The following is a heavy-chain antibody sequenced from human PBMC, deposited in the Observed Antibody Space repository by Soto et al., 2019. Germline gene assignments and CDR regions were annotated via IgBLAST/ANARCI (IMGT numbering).Heavy chain of an antibody. D-gene: IGHD5-18*01. CDR3: ARAAEIQLWSSHFGL. CDR1: GGTFSSYA. V-gene: IGHV1-69*12. CDR2: IIPIFGTA. J-gene: IGHJ2*01. Sequence: QVQLVQSGAEVKKPGSSVKVSCKASGGTFSSYAISWVRQAPGQGLEWMGGIIPIFGTANYAQKFQGRVTITGAEYPGTAYREPHSLSSEDTAVYGCARAAEIQLWSSHFGLRGRGTLVTVS.